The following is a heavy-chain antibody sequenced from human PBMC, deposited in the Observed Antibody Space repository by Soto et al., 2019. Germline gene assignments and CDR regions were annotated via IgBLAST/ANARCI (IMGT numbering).Heavy chain of an antibody. Sequence: QVQLQESGPGLVKPSQTLSLTCTVSGGSISSGDYYWSWIRQPPGKGLEWIGYIYYSGSTYYNPSLKRRVTISVDTSKNQFSLKLRSVTAADTAVYYCARGGMGYYGTDYWGQGTLVTVSS. CDR2: IYYSGST. CDR3: ARGGMGYYGTDY. D-gene: IGHD3-10*01. J-gene: IGHJ4*02. CDR1: GGSISSGDYY. V-gene: IGHV4-30-4*01.